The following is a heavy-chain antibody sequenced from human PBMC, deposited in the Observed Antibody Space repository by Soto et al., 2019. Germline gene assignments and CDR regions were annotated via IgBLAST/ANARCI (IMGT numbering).Heavy chain of an antibody. J-gene: IGHJ4*02. Sequence: ASVKVSCKASGYTFTIYYMHWVRQAPGQGLEWMGIINPSGGSTSYAQKFQGRVTMTRGTSTSTVYMELSSLRSEDTAVYYCARGGYYYDSSGYHPIGYWGQGTLVTVSS. CDR1: GYTFTIYY. CDR3: ARGGYYYDSSGYHPIGY. V-gene: IGHV1-46*01. D-gene: IGHD3-22*01. CDR2: INPSGGST.